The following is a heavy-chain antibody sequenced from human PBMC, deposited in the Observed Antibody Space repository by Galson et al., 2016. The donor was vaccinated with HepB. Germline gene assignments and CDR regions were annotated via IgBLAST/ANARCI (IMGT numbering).Heavy chain of an antibody. V-gene: IGHV1-18*04. J-gene: IGHJ6*02. Sequence: SVKVSCKASGCSFTSYGISWVRQAPAQGLEWVGWISAHNGNTNYAQKVQDRVTMTTDISTSTAYMELRSLRSDDTAVYYCARGGQYQLLHYGMDVWGQGTTVIVSS. CDR3: ARGGQYQLLHYGMDV. CDR1: GCSFTSYG. CDR2: ISAHNGNT. D-gene: IGHD2-2*01.